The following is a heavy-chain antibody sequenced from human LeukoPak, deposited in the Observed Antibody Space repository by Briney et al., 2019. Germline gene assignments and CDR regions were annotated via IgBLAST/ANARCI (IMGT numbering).Heavy chain of an antibody. V-gene: IGHV4-59*01. CDR2: IYYSGST. D-gene: IGHD4-23*01. J-gene: IGHJ6*03. Sequence: PSETLSLTCTVSGGSISSYYWSWIRQPPGKGLEWIGYIYYSGSTNYNPSLKSRVTISVDTSKNQFSLKLSSVTAADTAVYYCARDDYGGNSPYYYYVDVWGKGTTVTVSS. CDR3: ARDDYGGNSPYYYYVDV. CDR1: GGSISSYY.